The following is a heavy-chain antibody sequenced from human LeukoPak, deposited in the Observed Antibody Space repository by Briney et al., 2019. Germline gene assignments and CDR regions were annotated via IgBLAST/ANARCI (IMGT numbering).Heavy chain of an antibody. J-gene: IGHJ3*02. D-gene: IGHD2-21*01. V-gene: IGHV3-23*01. CDR1: GFTFSDYA. CDR3: AKEKTRGSSIDAFDI. Sequence: GGSLRLSCAASGFTFSDYAMSWVRQAPGKGLEWVSGISGGGSGTYYADSVKGHFSISRDNSKNTLYLQMNSLRAEDTAIYYCAKEKTRGSSIDAFDIWGQGTMVTVSS. CDR2: ISGGGSGT.